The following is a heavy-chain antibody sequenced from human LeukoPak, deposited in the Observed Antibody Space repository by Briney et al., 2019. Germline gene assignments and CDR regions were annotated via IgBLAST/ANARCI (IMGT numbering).Heavy chain of an antibody. Sequence: GESLKISGKGSGYSFTSYWIGWVRQMPGKGLEWMGIIYPGDSDTRYSPSFQGEVNILADKSISTAYLQWGSLKASDTAMYYCARRDVEMATIDYWGRGTLVTVSS. CDR2: IYPGDSDT. CDR3: ARRDVEMATIDY. CDR1: GYSFTSYW. V-gene: IGHV5-51*01. D-gene: IGHD5-24*01. J-gene: IGHJ4*02.